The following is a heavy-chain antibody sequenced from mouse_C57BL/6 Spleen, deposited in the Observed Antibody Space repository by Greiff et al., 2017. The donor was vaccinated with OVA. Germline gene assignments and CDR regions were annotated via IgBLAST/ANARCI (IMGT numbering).Heavy chain of an antibody. CDR3: ARGEGAMDY. V-gene: IGHV1-66*01. CDR2: IYPGSGNT. CDR1: GYSFTSYY. Sequence: QVQLKESGPELVKPGASVKISCKASGYSFTSYYIHWVKQRPGQGLEWIGWIYPGSGNTKYNEKFKGKATLTADTSSSTAYMQLSSLTSEDSAVYYCARGEGAMDYWGQGTSVTVSS. J-gene: IGHJ4*01.